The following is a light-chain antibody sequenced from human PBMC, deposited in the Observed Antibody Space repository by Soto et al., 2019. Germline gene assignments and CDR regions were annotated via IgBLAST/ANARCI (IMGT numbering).Light chain of an antibody. CDR3: QQYNDCPHT. V-gene: IGKV3-15*01. Sequence: EVLMTQSPATLSVSPGDRATLSCRASQSVSSNLAWYRQKPGQAPTLLIYGASTRATGMPARFSGSGSGTEFTLTISSLQSEDFAVYYCQQYNDCPHTFGQGTKVEIK. CDR1: QSVSSN. J-gene: IGKJ1*01. CDR2: GAS.